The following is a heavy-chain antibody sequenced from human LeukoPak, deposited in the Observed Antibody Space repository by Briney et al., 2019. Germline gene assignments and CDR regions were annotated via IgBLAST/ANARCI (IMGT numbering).Heavy chain of an antibody. CDR2: ISYDGSNK. CDR1: GFTFSSYG. Sequence: GRSLRLSCAASGFTFSSYGMRWVRQAPGKGLEWVAVISYDGSNKYYADSVKGRFTISRDNSKNTLYLQMNSLRADDTAVYYCARDASEAQTGSGSYWGGVDCWGQGTLVTVSS. V-gene: IGHV3-30*03. J-gene: IGHJ4*02. CDR3: ARDASEAQTGSGSYWGGVDC. D-gene: IGHD1-26*01.